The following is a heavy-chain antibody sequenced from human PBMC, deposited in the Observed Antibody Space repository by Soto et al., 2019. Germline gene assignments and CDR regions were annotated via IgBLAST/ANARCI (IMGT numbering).Heavy chain of an antibody. Sequence: PSETLSLTCTVSGASISAYAWSWIRQPAGKGLEWIGRLYSSGNTNYNPSFKSRLTMSADTSKNQFSLKPSSVTAADTAVYYCARGQYSSGWYVVDYWGQGTLVTVSS. CDR3: ARGQYSSGWYVVDY. V-gene: IGHV4-4*07. J-gene: IGHJ4*02. CDR1: GASISAYA. D-gene: IGHD6-19*01. CDR2: LYSSGNT.